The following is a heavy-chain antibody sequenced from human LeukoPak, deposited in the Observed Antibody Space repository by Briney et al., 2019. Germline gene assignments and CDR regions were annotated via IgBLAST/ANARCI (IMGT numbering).Heavy chain of an antibody. CDR1: QYTFTDYA. CDR3: ARVPLYDSSGYYYPH. V-gene: IGHV1-3*01. CDR2: IDAGNGRT. J-gene: IGHJ1*01. Sequence: ASVKVSCKASQYTFTDYAVHWVRQAPGQRLEWMGWIDAGNGRTKYSQSFQGRLTIIRDTSATTAYMELSSLRSEDTAVYYCARVPLYDSSGYYYPHWGQGTLVTVSS. D-gene: IGHD3-22*01.